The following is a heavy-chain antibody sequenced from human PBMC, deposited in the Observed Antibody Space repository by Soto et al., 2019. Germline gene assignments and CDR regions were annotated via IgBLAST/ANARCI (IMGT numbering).Heavy chain of an antibody. CDR2: IYWDDDK. D-gene: IGHD3-22*01. V-gene: IGHV2-5*02. Sequence: SGPTLVNPTQTLTLTCTFSGFSLSTSEVGVGWIRQPPGKALELLGIIYWDDDKRYSPLLNKRLTITKDTSKNQVVLTMTNMDPVDTATYYCARIHYDSSGYYRFDYWGQGTLVTVSS. CDR3: ARIHYDSSGYYRFDY. CDR1: GFSLSTSEVG. J-gene: IGHJ4*02.